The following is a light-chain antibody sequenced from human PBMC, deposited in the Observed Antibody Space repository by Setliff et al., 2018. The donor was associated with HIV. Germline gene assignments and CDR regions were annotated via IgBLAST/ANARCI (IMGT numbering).Light chain of an antibody. CDR3: CSYAGESTFV. J-gene: IGLJ2*01. CDR2: EVD. CDR1: SSDVGNYNP. V-gene: IGLV2-23*02. Sequence: QSVLAQPASVSGSPGQSITISCTGTSSDVGNYNPVSWYQHYPGKAPKLIIYEVDKRPSGVSSRFSGSKSGNAASLTISGLQAEDEADYHCCSYAGESTFVFGGGTKVTVL.